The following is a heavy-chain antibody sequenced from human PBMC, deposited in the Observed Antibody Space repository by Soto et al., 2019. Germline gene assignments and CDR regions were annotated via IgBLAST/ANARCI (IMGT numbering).Heavy chain of an antibody. V-gene: IGHV1-8*01. CDR1: GYTFTSYD. J-gene: IGHJ4*02. Sequence: GASVKVSCKASGYTFTSYDINWVRKATGQGLEWMGWMNPNSGNTGYAQKFQGRVTMTRNTPISTAYMELSSLRSEDTAVYYCARVLRTERWYSSSWPTLNYWGQGTLVTVSS. CDR2: MNPNSGNT. D-gene: IGHD6-13*01. CDR3: ARVLRTERWYSSSWPTLNY.